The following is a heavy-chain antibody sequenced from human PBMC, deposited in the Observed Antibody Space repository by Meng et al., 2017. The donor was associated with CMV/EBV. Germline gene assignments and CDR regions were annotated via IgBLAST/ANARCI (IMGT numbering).Heavy chain of an antibody. V-gene: IGHV3-64*02. CDR1: GFTFSSYE. J-gene: IGHJ4*02. Sequence: GESLKISCAASGFTFSSYEMNWVRQAPGKGLQYVSAISSNGSNTYYADSVKGRFTISRDNSKNTLYLQMGSLRAEDMAVYYCARDRSGDGVHFDYWGQGTLVTVSS. CDR3: ARDRSGDGVHFDY. D-gene: IGHD3-3*01. CDR2: ISSNGSNT.